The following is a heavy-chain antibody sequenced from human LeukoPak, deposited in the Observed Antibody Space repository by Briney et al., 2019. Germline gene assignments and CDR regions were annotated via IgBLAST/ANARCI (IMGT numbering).Heavy chain of an antibody. CDR3: AREGPYYYDSSGYYGGDAFDI. V-gene: IGHV3-21*01. CDR2: TSSSSSYI. CDR1: GFTFSSYS. Sequence: PGGSLRLPCAASGFTFSSYSMNWVRQAPGKGLEWLSSTSSSSSYIYYADSVKGRFTISRDNAKNSLYLQMNSLRAEDTAVYYCAREGPYYYDSSGYYGGDAFDIWGQGTMVTVSS. D-gene: IGHD3-22*01. J-gene: IGHJ3*02.